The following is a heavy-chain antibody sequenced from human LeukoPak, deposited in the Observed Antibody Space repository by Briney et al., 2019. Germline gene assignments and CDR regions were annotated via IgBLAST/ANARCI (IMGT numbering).Heavy chain of an antibody. V-gene: IGHV3-48*04. Sequence: GGSLRLSCAASGFTFNTYTMNWVRQAPGKGLEWVSYISGSSGIIDYADSVRGRFTVSRDNAKNTLYLQVNNLRAEDTAVYYCARGPSSNWSGLDFWGQGTLLTVSS. CDR3: ARGPSSNWSGLDF. D-gene: IGHD6-13*01. J-gene: IGHJ4*02. CDR1: GFTFNTYT. CDR2: ISGSSGII.